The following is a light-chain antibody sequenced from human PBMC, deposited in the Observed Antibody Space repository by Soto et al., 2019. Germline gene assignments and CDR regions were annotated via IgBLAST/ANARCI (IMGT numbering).Light chain of an antibody. V-gene: IGKV3-20*01. CDR1: QSISRY. Sequence: IVLTQSPCTLSFSPWERTTLSCMASQSISRYLAWYQQKPGQGPRLLIYGASSRATGTPDRFSGSGSGTDFTLTINRLEPEDFALYYCQQYGSSPPTFGQGTKVDI. J-gene: IGKJ1*01. CDR3: QQYGSSPPT. CDR2: GAS.